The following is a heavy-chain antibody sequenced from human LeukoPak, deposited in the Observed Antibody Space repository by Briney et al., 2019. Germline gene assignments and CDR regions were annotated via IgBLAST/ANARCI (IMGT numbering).Heavy chain of an antibody. V-gene: IGHV3-7*03. Sequence: GGSLRLFCVASGFIFSNYWMSWVRQVPGKGLEWVAYMKQDGREKHLVDSVKGRFTISRDNAKNSVYLQMNSLRAEDTAVYYCAKDRLSGSYCDGAFDIWGQGKMVTVSS. CDR2: MKQDGREK. CDR3: AKDRLSGSYCDGAFDI. J-gene: IGHJ3*02. CDR1: GFIFSNYW. D-gene: IGHD1-26*01.